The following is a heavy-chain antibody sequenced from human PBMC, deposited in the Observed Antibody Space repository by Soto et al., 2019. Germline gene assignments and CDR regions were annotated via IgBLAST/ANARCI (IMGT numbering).Heavy chain of an antibody. Sequence: SETLSLTCTVSSGSINNYHWTWIRQPAGRGLEWIGRIFSTGSTAYNASLKSRVTMSVDRSKNQFSLRLTSMTAADTAVYYCARDVASPGISGSWGALDIWGRGTLVTVSS. CDR1: SGSINNYH. D-gene: IGHD1-20*01. CDR2: IFSTGST. V-gene: IGHV4-4*07. CDR3: ARDVASPGISGSWGALDI. J-gene: IGHJ3*02.